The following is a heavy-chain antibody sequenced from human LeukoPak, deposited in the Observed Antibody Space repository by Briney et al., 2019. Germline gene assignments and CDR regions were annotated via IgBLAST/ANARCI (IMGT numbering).Heavy chain of an antibody. V-gene: IGHV3-74*01. D-gene: IGHD6-13*01. CDR3: ARDPYSSSWYFDY. CDR1: GFTFSSYW. CDR2: INSDGYST. Sequence: PGGTLRLSCAASGFTFSSYWMHWVRQDPGKGLVWVSRINSDGYSTKYADSVKGRFTISRDNGKNTLYLQMNSLRVEDTAVYYCARDPYSSSWYFDYWGQGTLVTVSS. J-gene: IGHJ4*02.